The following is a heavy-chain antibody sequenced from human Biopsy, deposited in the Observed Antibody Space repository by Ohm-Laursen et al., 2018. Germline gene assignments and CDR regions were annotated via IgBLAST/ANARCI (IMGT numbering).Heavy chain of an antibody. V-gene: IGHV3-21*06. D-gene: IGHD3-10*01. Sequence: SLRLSCAASGFTFDEFAIHWVRQAPGKGLEWVSSISASSSYIHYADSVKGRFTVSRDNTKNSLYLQMNSLRAADTAIYYCATELLPPGVGGPWLDSWGQGTPVTVSS. CDR2: ISASSSYI. J-gene: IGHJ5*01. CDR3: ATELLPPGVGGPWLDS. CDR1: GFTFDEFA.